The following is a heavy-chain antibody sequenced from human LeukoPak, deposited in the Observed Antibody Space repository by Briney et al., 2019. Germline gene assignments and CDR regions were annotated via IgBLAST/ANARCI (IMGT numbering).Heavy chain of an antibody. CDR1: GYTFTGYY. J-gene: IGHJ3*02. D-gene: IGHD3-22*01. V-gene: IGHV1-2*02. CDR2: INPNSGGT. Sequence: GASVKVSCKASGYTFTGYYMHWVRQAPGQGLEWMGWINPNSGGTNYAQKFQGRVTTTRDTSISTAYMELSRLRSDDTAVYYCARPYYDSSGYPSGAFDIWGQGTMVTVSS. CDR3: ARPYYDSSGYPSGAFDI.